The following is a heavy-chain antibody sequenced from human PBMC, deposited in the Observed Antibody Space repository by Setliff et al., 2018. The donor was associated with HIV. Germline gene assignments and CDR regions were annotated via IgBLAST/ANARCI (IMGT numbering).Heavy chain of an antibody. J-gene: IGHJ4*02. V-gene: IGHV4-59*02. CDR1: GDSVTDYY. CDR3: ARVRGSSYFGTFDY. Sequence: SETLSLTCTVSGDSVTDYYWSWIRQPPGKGLEWIGYIYFGGSANYNPSLKSRGTISADTSKNQFSLKLSSVTAADTAVYYCARVRGSSYFGTFDYWGQGALVTVSS. CDR2: IYFGGSA. D-gene: IGHD1-26*01.